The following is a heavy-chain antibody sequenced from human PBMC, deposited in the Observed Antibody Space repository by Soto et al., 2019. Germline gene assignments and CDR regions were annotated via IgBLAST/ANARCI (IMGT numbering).Heavy chain of an antibody. J-gene: IGHJ6*02. CDR3: ASAVAGNGHYYYGMDV. D-gene: IGHD6-19*01. CDR2: IDPSDSYT. V-gene: IGHV5-10-1*01. Sequence: PGESLKISCKGSGYSFTSYWISWVRQMPGKGLEWMGRIDPSDSYTNYSPSFQGHVTISADKSISTAYLQWSSLKASDTAMYYCASAVAGNGHYYYGMDVWGQGTTVTVSS. CDR1: GYSFTSYW.